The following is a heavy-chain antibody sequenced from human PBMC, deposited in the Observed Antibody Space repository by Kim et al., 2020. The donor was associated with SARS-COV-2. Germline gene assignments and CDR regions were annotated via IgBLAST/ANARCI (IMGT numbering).Heavy chain of an antibody. J-gene: IGHJ3*02. V-gene: IGHV1-45*02. CDR3: AGGDYDKHAFDI. D-gene: IGHD3-9*01. Sequence: NYAQKFQDRVTITRDRSMSTAYMELSSLRSEDTAMYYCAGGDYDKHAFDIWGQGTMVTVSS.